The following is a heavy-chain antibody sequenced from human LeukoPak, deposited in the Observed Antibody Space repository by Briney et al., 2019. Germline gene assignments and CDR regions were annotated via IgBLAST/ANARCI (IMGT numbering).Heavy chain of an antibody. CDR3: AREGYYGSGSPPSLYFDY. J-gene: IGHJ4*02. CDR1: GFTFRNYV. D-gene: IGHD3-10*01. Sequence: GGSLRLSCAASGFTFRNYVIHWVRQASGKGLEWVAVTSSDLNVKLYADSVKGRFTISRDNSRSTLYLQMNSLRPEDTAIYYCAREGYYGSGSPPSLYFDYWGQGTLVTVSS. CDR2: TSSDLNVK. V-gene: IGHV3-30-3*01.